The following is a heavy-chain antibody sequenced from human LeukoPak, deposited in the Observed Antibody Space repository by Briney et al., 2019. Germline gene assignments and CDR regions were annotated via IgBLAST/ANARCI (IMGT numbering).Heavy chain of an antibody. Sequence: SGGALRLSFAASGSTLSTYSMEWVRQAPGKGLEWVSYISSSSSTIYYADSVKGRFTISRDNAKNSLYLQMNSLRAEDTAVYYCARDLRLVNYWGQGTLVTVSS. J-gene: IGHJ4*02. D-gene: IGHD6-19*01. CDR2: ISSSSSTI. CDR3: ARDLRLVNY. V-gene: IGHV3-48*01. CDR1: GSTLSTYS.